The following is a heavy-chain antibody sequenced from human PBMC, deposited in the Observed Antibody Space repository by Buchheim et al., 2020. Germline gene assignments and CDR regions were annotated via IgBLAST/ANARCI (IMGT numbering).Heavy chain of an antibody. J-gene: IGHJ4*02. CDR2: IYYSGST. CDR3: ARVKDTPMEDYFDY. CDR1: GGSFSGYY. V-gene: IGHV4-34*01. D-gene: IGHD5-18*01. Sequence: QVQLQQWGAGLLKPSETLSLTCAVYGGSFSGYYWSWIRQPPGKGLEWIGYIYYSGSTYYNPSLKSRVTISVDTSKNQVSLKLTSVTAADTAVYYCARVKDTPMEDYFDYWGQGTL.